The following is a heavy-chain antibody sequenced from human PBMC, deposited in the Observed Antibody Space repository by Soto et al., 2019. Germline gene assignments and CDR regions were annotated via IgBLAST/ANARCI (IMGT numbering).Heavy chain of an antibody. D-gene: IGHD3-16*01. J-gene: IGHJ3*02. CDR1: GYTLTELS. CDR2: FDPEDGET. CDR3: ARDYYDGSASYGLEI. V-gene: IGHV1-24*01. Sequence: ASVKVSCKVSGYTLTELSMHWVRQAPGKGLEWMGGFDPEDGETIYAQKFQGRVTMTGDTSTDTAYMELSSLRSNDTAVYYCARDYYDGSASYGLEIWGQGTLVTVSS.